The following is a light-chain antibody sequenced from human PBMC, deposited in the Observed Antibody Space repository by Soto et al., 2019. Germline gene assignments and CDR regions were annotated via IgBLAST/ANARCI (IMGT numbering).Light chain of an antibody. CDR2: DAS. CDR1: QSVSSY. Sequence: EIVLTPSPATLSLSPGERAILSCRASQSVSSYLAWYQQKRGQAPRLLMYDASNRASGVPARFSGSGSGTDFTLTISSLEPEDFAVYYCQQRNNWPRSTFGQGTRLEIK. V-gene: IGKV3-11*01. CDR3: QQRNNWPRST. J-gene: IGKJ5*01.